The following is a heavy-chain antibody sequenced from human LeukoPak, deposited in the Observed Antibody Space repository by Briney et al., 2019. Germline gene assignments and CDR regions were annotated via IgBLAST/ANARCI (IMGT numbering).Heavy chain of an antibody. V-gene: IGHV3-7*01. CDR3: ARGVGADN. J-gene: IGHJ4*02. CDR2: IRQDGSEK. D-gene: IGHD1-26*01. CDR1: GFTFSSYA. Sequence: PGGSLRLSCAASGFTFSSYAMSWVRQAPGKGLEWVANIRQDGSEKYYVDSVKGRFAISRDNAESSLYLQMNSLSAEDTAVYYCARGVGADNWGQGTLVTVSS.